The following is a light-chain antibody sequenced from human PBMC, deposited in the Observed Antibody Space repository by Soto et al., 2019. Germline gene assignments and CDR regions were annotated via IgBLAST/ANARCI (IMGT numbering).Light chain of an antibody. V-gene: IGKV3-15*01. Sequence: EIVMTQSPATLSVPPGDRATLSCRASESVRSNLAWYQQKPGQAPRLLIHGASIRAADIPARFCGSGSGTQFALTISTVQYEDFAVYYCQQYYDWPTITFGQGTRLE. CDR2: GAS. CDR1: ESVRSN. J-gene: IGKJ5*01. CDR3: QQYYDWPTIT.